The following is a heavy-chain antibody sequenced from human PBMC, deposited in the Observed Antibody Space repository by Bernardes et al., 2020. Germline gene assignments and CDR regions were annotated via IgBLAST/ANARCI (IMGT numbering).Heavy chain of an antibody. V-gene: IGHV4-59*01. CDR2: INYIGST. CDR1: GGSISTYY. CDR3: ARDGGYSSGWYYFDY. Sequence: SETLSLTCTVSGGSISTYYWSWIRQPPGKGLEWIGYINYIGSTNYNPSLKSRVTISVDTSKNQFSLKLSSVTAADTAVYYCARDGGYSSGWYYFDYWGQGTLVTVSS. D-gene: IGHD6-19*01. J-gene: IGHJ4*02.